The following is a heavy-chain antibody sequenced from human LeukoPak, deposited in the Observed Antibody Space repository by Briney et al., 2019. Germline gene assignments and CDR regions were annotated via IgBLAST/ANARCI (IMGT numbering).Heavy chain of an antibody. D-gene: IGHD6-19*01. CDR3: ASLAGYSSGWQIDY. CDR2: MNPNSGNT. J-gene: IGHJ4*02. Sequence: ASVEVSCKASGYTFTSYDINWVRQATGQGLEWMGWMNPNSGNTGYAQKFQGRVTMTRNTSISTAYMELSSLRSEDTAVYYCASLAGYSSGWQIDYWGQGTLVTVSS. CDR1: GYTFTSYD. V-gene: IGHV1-8*01.